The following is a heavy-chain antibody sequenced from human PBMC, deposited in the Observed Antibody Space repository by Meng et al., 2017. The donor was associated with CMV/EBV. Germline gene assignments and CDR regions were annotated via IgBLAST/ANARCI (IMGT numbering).Heavy chain of an antibody. CDR2: INPNSGGT. V-gene: IGHV1-2*02. D-gene: IGHD5-12*01. Sequence: ASVPVSCKASGYTFTGYYMQWVRQAPGQGLEWMGWINPNSGGTNYAQKFQGRVTMTRDTSISTAYMELSRLRSDDTAVYYCARDEGGYSAETRYDYWGQGTLVTVSS. CDR3: ARDEGGYSAETRYDY. J-gene: IGHJ4*02. CDR1: GYTFTGYY.